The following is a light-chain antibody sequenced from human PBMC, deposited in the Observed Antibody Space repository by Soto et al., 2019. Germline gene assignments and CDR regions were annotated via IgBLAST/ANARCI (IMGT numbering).Light chain of an antibody. V-gene: IGLV1-44*01. CDR1: NSNIGSNA. Sequence: QSVLTQPPSASGTPGQRVTISCSGSNSNIGSNAVNWYQQLPGTAPKLLIHGNDQRPSGVPDRLSGSKSGTSASLAISGLQSEDEADYYCAAWDDRLNAPVFGGGTKVTDL. CDR3: AAWDDRLNAPV. CDR2: GND. J-gene: IGLJ2*01.